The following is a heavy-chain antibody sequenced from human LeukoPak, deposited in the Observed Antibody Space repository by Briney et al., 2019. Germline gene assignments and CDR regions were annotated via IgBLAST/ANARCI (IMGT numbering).Heavy chain of an antibody. CDR2: ISYDGCNK. CDR1: GFTFSSYE. J-gene: IGHJ4*02. Sequence: GGSLRLSCAASGFTFSSYEMNWVRQAPGKGLEWVAVISYDGCNKFYADSVKGQFTISRDNSKNTLYLQMNSLRAEDTAVYYCVRDSGWLTDFDYWGQGTLVTVSS. V-gene: IGHV3-30-3*01. D-gene: IGHD6-19*01. CDR3: VRDSGWLTDFDY.